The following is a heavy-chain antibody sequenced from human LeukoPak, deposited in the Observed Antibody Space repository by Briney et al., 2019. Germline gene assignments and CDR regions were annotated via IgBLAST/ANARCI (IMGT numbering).Heavy chain of an antibody. V-gene: IGHV4-59*08. J-gene: IGHJ3*02. CDR2: IYYGGST. CDR1: GGSISSYY. Sequence: SETLSLTCTVSGGSISSYYWSWIRQPPGKGLEWIGYIYYGGSTNYNPSLKGRVTISVDTSKNQFSLKLSSVTAADTAVYYCARLGSGSYWAFDIWGQGTMVTVSS. D-gene: IGHD3-10*01. CDR3: ARLGSGSYWAFDI.